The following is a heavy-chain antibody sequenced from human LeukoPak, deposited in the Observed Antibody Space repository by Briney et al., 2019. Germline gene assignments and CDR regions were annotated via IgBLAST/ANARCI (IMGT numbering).Heavy chain of an antibody. V-gene: IGHV3-23*01. CDR1: GFTFSSYA. D-gene: IGHD2-15*01. CDR2: ISGSGGNT. CDR3: ARVRVVAATSRWFDP. J-gene: IGHJ5*02. Sequence: GGSLRLSCAASGFTFSSYAMSWVRQAPGKGLEWVSAISGSGGNTYYADSVKGRFTISRDSSKNTLYLQMNSLRAEDTAVYYCARVRVVAATSRWFDPWGQGTLVTVSS.